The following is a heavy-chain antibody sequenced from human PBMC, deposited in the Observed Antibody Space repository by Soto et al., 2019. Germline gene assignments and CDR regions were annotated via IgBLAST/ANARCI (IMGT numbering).Heavy chain of an antibody. CDR3: XXTXYGDNVDY. Sequence: QVQLVQSGAEVKKPGASVKVSCKASGYTFTSYDINWVRQATGQGLEWMGWMNPNSGNTGYAQKFQGRGTMTRNTSISTAHXXXXXXXXEDTXVYYXXXTXYGDNVDYWRQGTLVTVSS. J-gene: IGHJ4*02. CDR1: GYTFTSYD. CDR2: MNPNSGNT. V-gene: IGHV1-8*01. D-gene: IGHD4-17*01.